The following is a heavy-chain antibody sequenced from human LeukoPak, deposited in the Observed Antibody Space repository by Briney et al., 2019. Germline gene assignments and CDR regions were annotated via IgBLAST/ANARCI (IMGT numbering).Heavy chain of an antibody. Sequence: ASETLSLTCTVSGGSISSYYWSWIRQPPGKGLEWIGYIYYSGSTNYNPSLKSRVTISVDTSKNQFSLKLSSVTAADTAVYYCASWDILTGYFDYWGQGTLVTVSS. CDR1: GGSISSYY. V-gene: IGHV4-59*01. CDR2: IYYSGST. CDR3: ASWDILTGYFDY. D-gene: IGHD3-9*01. J-gene: IGHJ4*02.